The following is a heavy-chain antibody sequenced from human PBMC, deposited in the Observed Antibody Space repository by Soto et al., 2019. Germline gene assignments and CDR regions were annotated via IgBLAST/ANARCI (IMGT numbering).Heavy chain of an antibody. V-gene: IGHV1-69*13. J-gene: IGHJ4*02. D-gene: IGHD1-1*01. CDR2: IIPIFGTA. CDR1: GGTFSSCA. CDR3: ARGATTSVHFDY. Sequence: GASVKVSCKASGGTFSSCAISWVRQAPGQGLEWMGGIIPIFGTANYAQKFQGRVTITADESTSTAYMELSSPRSEDTAVYYCARGATTSVHFDYWGQGTLVTVSS.